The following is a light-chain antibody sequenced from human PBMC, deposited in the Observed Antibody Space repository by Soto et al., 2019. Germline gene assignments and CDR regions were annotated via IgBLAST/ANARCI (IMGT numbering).Light chain of an antibody. J-gene: IGKJ1*01. CDR1: QGISSW. CDR3: QQYNSYWT. V-gene: IGKV1-5*03. CDR2: KAS. Sequence: DIQKTQSPSSVSASVGDRVTIACRSSQGISSWLAWYQQKPGKAPKLLIYKASTLKSGVPSRFSGSGSGTEFTLTISSLQPDDFATYYCQQYNSYWTFGQGTKVDIK.